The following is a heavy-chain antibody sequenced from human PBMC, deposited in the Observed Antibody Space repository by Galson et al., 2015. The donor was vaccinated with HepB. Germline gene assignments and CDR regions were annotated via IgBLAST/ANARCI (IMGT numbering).Heavy chain of an antibody. CDR1: GFTFSDYY. J-gene: IGHJ6*03. Sequence: LRLSCAASGFTFSDYYMSWICQAPGKGLEWVSYISSSGSTIYYADSVKGRFTISRDNAKNSLYLRMNSLRAEDTAVYYCARDKGLLWFGELPPPYYMDVWGKGTTVTVSS. D-gene: IGHD3-10*01. CDR3: ARDKGLLWFGELPPPYYMDV. V-gene: IGHV3-11*01. CDR2: ISSSGSTI.